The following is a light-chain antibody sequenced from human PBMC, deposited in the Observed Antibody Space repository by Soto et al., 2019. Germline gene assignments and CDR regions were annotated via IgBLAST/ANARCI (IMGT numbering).Light chain of an antibody. J-gene: IGKJ4*01. CDR3: QQYGSSPVT. Sequence: DIVLTQSPGTLSLSPGEGATLSCRASQSVSSSYLAWYQQKPGQAPRLLIYDASSRATGIPDRFGGSGSGTDFTLTLSRLEPEDFAVYYCQQYGSSPVTFGGGTKVEIK. CDR2: DAS. CDR1: QSVSSSY. V-gene: IGKV3-20*01.